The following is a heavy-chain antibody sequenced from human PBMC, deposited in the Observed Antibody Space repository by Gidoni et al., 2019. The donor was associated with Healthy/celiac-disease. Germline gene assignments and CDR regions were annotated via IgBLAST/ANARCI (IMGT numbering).Heavy chain of an antibody. D-gene: IGHD3-9*01. J-gene: IGHJ6*02. CDR3: AKRIVLRNFDGGGMDV. CDR1: GFTFSSYG. Sequence: GFTFSSYGMHWVRQAPGKGLEWVAVISYDGSNKYYADSVKGRFTISRYNSKNTLYLQMNSLRAEDTAVYYCAKRIVLRNFDGGGMDVWGQGTTVTVSS. CDR2: ISYDGSNK. V-gene: IGHV3-30*18.